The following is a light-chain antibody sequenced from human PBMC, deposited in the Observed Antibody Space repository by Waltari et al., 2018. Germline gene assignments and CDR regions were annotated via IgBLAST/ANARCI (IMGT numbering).Light chain of an antibody. J-gene: IGLJ2*01. V-gene: IGLV2-14*01. CDR2: QVS. Sequence: QSALTHPASVSASLGQSITISCTGTGRDIGAYDYVSWYQQHPGKAPKLIIFQVSNRPSGVSDRFSASKSGMTASLSISGLRTDDEAIYYCSSYSTSTYPIFGGGTKVTVL. CDR3: SSYSTSTYPI. CDR1: GRDIGAYDY.